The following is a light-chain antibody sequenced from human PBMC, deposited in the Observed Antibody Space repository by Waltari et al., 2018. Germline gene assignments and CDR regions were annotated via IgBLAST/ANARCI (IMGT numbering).Light chain of an antibody. CDR2: AAS. CDR1: QSISSY. CDR3: QQSYSTPGT. V-gene: IGKV1-39*01. J-gene: IGKJ3*01. Sequence: DIQMTQSPSSLSASVGDRVTITCRASQSISSYLNWYQQKPGKPPKLLIYAASSLQSGVPSRFSGSGSGTDFTLTISSLQPEDFATYYCQQSYSTPGTFGPGTKVDIK.